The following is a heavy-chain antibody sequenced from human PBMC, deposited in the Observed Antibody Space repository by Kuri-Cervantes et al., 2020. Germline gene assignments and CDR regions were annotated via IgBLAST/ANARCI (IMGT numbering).Heavy chain of an antibody. J-gene: IGHJ6*03. V-gene: IGHV4-34*01. CDR1: GGSFSGYY. D-gene: IGHD3-3*01. CDR2: INHSGST. Sequence: ESLKISCAVYGGSFSGYYWSWIRQPPEEGLEWIGEINHSGSTNYNASLKSRVTISVDTSKNQFSLKLSSVTAADTAVYYCARGQPTYYDFLGAPGTFYMDVWGKGTTVTVSS. CDR3: ARGQPTYYDFLGAPGTFYMDV.